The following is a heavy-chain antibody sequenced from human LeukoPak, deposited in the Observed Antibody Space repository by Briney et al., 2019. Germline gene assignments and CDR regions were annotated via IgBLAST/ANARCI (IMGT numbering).Heavy chain of an antibody. D-gene: IGHD1-26*01. J-gene: IGHJ6*03. CDR2: IRYDGSNK. CDR3: ANTALYSGSYTDYYYYMDV. CDR1: GFTFSSYG. V-gene: IGHV3-30*02. Sequence: GGSLRLSCAASGFTFSSYGMHWVRQAPGKGLEWVAFIRYDGSNKYYADSVKGRFTISRDNSKNTLYLQMNSLRAEDTAVYYCANTALYSGSYTDYYYYMDVWGKGTTVTVSS.